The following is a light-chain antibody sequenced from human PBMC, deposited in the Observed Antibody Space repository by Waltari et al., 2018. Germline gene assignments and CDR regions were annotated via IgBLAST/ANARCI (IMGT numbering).Light chain of an antibody. Sequence: QSALTQPRSVSGSPGQSVTISCTGTSRDVGHYNYVSWYQQHPGKAPKVIIYDVYKRPSGVPDRFSGSKSGNTASLTISGLQAEDGADYYCCSYADTSTYVFGTGTQVLVL. CDR2: DVY. J-gene: IGLJ1*01. V-gene: IGLV2-11*01. CDR3: CSYADTSTYV. CDR1: SRDVGHYNY.